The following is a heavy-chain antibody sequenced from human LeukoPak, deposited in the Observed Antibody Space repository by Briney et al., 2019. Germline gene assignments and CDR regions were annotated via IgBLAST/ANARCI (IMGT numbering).Heavy chain of an antibody. Sequence: QPGGSLRLSCAASGFTFSRYPMHWVRQAPGKGLEYVSAISSNGDSTYYANSVKGRFTISRDNSKNMVYLQMGSLRAEDMAVYYCAREGTSMVRGAIAFDYWGQGALVTVSS. D-gene: IGHD3-10*01. J-gene: IGHJ4*02. CDR3: AREGTSMVRGAIAFDY. V-gene: IGHV3-64*01. CDR2: ISSNGDST. CDR1: GFTFSRYP.